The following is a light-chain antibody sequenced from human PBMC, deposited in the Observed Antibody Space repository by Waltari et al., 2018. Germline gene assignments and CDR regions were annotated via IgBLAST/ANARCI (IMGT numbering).Light chain of an antibody. CDR3: QHYVSLPVT. V-gene: IGKV3-20*01. J-gene: IGKJ1*01. CDR2: GAS. CDR1: QSVSTA. Sequence: EIVLTQSPGTLSLSPGARAPLSCRASQSVSTALAWYQQNPGQAPRLLIYGASNRATGIPDRFSGGGSGTDFSLIISRLEPEDFAVYYCQHYVSLPVTFGQGTKVEIK.